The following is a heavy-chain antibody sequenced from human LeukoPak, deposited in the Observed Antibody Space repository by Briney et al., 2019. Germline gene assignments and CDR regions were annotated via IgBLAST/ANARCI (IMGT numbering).Heavy chain of an antibody. Sequence: GGSLRLSCAASGFTIGRYWMHWVRQAPGKGLVWVSRSEGDDSTTTYADSVKGRFTVSRDTAKNTLYLQMNSLRVEDTAVYYCAKLDWLDPWGQGPLVTVSP. J-gene: IGHJ5*02. CDR1: GFTIGRYW. V-gene: IGHV3-74*03. CDR3: AKLDWLDP. CDR2: SEGDDSTT.